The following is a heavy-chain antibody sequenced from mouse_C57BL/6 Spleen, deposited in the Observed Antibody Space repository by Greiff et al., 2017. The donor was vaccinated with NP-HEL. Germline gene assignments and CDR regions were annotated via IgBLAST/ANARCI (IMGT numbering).Heavy chain of an antibody. V-gene: IGHV5-9-1*02. CDR3: TRVGIYSNYVDY. D-gene: IGHD2-5*01. CDR1: GFTFSSYA. CDR2: ISSGGDYI. Sequence: EVQGVESGEGLVKPGGSLKLSCAASGFTFSSYAMSWVRQTPEKRLEWVAYISSGGDYIYYADTVKGRFTISRDNARNTLYLQMSSLKSEDTAMYYCTRVGIYSNYVDYWGQGTTLTVSS. J-gene: IGHJ2*01.